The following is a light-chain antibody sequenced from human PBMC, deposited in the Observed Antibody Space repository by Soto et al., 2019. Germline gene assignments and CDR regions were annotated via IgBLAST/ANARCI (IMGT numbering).Light chain of an antibody. Sequence: EIVLTQSPGTLSLSPGERATLSCRASQSVSSSYLAWYQQKPGQAPRLLIYGASSRATGTPDRFSGSGSGTDFTLTISSLEPEDFAVFYCHQYGISPPTFGPGTRLEI. V-gene: IGKV3-20*01. J-gene: IGKJ5*01. CDR1: QSVSSSY. CDR2: GAS. CDR3: HQYGISPPT.